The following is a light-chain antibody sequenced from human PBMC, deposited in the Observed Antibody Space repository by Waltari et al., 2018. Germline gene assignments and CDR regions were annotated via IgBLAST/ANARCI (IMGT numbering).Light chain of an antibody. J-gene: IGKJ1*01. V-gene: IGKV3-20*01. CDR3: QHCVRLPVT. CDR2: DVS. CDR1: QIISRA. Sequence: EIMLTQSPGTLSLSPGERATLSCRASQIISRALAWYQQKPGQAPRLLIYDVSTRASGIPDRFSGSGSGTDFSLTISRLEPEDFAVYYCQHCVRLPVTFGQGTKLEFK.